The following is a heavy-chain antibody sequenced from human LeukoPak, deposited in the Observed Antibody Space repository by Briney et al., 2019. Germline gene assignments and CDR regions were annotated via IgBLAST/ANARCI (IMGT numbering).Heavy chain of an antibody. D-gene: IGHD1-26*01. CDR3: ARQEALGSNWFDP. Sequence: SETLSLTCTVPGASIRRSTYYWSWIRQRPGECLEWIGYIYYSGTTYYNPSLKSRVTTSVDTSKNQFSLKLSSVTAADTAVYYCARQEALGSNWFDPWGQGTLVTVSS. CDR1: GASIRRSTYY. V-gene: IGHV4-31*03. J-gene: IGHJ5*02. CDR2: IYYSGTT.